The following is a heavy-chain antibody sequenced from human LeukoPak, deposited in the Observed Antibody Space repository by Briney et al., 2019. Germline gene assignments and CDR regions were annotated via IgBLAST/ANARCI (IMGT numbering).Heavy chain of an antibody. J-gene: IGHJ2*01. CDR3: ARSLIAVAGTADWYFDL. CDR1: GYTFTSYG. V-gene: IGHV1-18*04. Sequence: ASVKVSCKASGYTFTSYGISWVRQAPGQGLEWMGWISAYNGNTNYAQKLQGRVTMTTDTSTSTAYMELRSLRSDDTAVYSCARSLIAVAGTADWYFDLWGRGTLVTVSS. CDR2: ISAYNGNT. D-gene: IGHD6-19*01.